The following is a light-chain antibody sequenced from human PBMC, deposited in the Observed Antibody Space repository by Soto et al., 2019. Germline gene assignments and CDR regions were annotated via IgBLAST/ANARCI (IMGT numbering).Light chain of an antibody. J-gene: IGKJ3*01. CDR2: GAS. CDR3: QQDGSSPIFT. CDR1: QSVSSSY. V-gene: IGKV3-20*01. Sequence: EIVLTQSPGTLSLSPGERATLSCRASQSVSSSYLAWYQQKPGQATRLLIYGASSRATGIPDRFSGSGSGTDFTLTISRLEPQDFAVYYCQQDGSSPIFTFGPGTKVDIK.